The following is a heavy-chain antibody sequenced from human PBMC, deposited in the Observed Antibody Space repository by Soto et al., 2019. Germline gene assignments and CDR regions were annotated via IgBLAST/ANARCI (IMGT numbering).Heavy chain of an antibody. D-gene: IGHD1-20*01. CDR2: MNPNSGNT. CDR1: GYTFTSYD. CDR3: ARGSISITGTWGGAFDI. V-gene: IGHV1-8*01. J-gene: IGHJ3*02. Sequence: ASVKVSCKASGYTFTSYDINWVRQATGQGLEWMGWMNPNSGNTGYAQKFQGRVTMTRNTSISTAYMELSSLRSEDTAVYYCARGSISITGTWGGAFDIWGQGTMVTVSS.